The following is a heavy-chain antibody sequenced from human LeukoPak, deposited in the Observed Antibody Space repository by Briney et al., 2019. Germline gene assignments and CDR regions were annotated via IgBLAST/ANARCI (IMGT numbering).Heavy chain of an antibody. CDR3: AKDRIWSGYSKYYFDC. CDR2: IKSDGITI. J-gene: IGHJ4*02. V-gene: IGHV3-74*01. CDR1: GFTFSNYM. Sequence: GGSLRLSCAASGFTFSNYMMHWVRQAPGKGLVWVSRIKSDGITITYADSVKGRFTISRDNSKNTLYLQMNSLRAEDAAIYYCAKDRIWSGYSKYYFDCWGQGTLVTVSS. D-gene: IGHD3-3*01.